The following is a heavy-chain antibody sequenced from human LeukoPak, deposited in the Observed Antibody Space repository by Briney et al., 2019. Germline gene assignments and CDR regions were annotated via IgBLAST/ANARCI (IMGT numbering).Heavy chain of an antibody. CDR1: GYTFTGYY. J-gene: IGHJ4*02. V-gene: IGHV1-2*02. CDR3: ASPISYYYDSSGYYYADYFDY. CDR2: INPNSGST. Sequence: ASVKVSCKASGYTFTGYYMHWVRQAPGQGLEWMGWINPNSGSTNYAQKFQGRVTMTRDTSISTAYMELSRLRSDDTAVYYCASPISYYYDSSGYYYADYFDYWGQGTLVTVSS. D-gene: IGHD3-22*01.